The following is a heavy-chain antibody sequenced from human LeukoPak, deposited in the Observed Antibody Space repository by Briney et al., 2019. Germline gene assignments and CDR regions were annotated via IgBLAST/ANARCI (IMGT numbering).Heavy chain of an antibody. CDR2: IYPADSDT. D-gene: IGHD3-22*01. J-gene: IGHJ6*03. CDR1: GYSFTSYW. CDR3: ARLSYDSSDFYYMDV. V-gene: IGHV5-51*01. Sequence: GESLKISCEGSGYSFTSYWIGWVRQMPGKGLEWMGIIYPADSDTRYSPSFQGQVTISADKSISTAYLQWSSLKASDTAMYYCARLSYDSSDFYYMDVWGKGTTVTISS.